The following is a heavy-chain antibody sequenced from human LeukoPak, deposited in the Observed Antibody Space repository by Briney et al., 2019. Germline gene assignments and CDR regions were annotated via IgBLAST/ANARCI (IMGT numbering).Heavy chain of an antibody. J-gene: IGHJ5*02. CDR1: GGTFSSYA. CDR2: IIPIFGTA. Sequence: SVKVSCKASGGTFSSYAISWVRQAPGLGLEWMGGIIPIFGTANYAQKFQGRVTITADESTSTAYMELSSLRSEDTAVYYCARSDFWSGQPTFNWFDPWGQGTLVTVSS. D-gene: IGHD3-3*01. CDR3: ARSDFWSGQPTFNWFDP. V-gene: IGHV1-69*01.